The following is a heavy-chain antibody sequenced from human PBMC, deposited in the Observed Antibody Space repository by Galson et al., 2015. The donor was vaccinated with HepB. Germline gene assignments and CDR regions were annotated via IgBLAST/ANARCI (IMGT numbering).Heavy chain of an antibody. CDR3: ARDRLHSLDY. J-gene: IGHJ4*02. V-gene: IGHV1-18*04. CDR2: ISINSGNT. CDR1: GYSFTSNG. Sequence: SVKVSCKASGYSFTSNGISWVRQAPGQGLEWLGWISINSGNTNYAQRLQGRVTLTRDTSTNTAYMELRRLRSDDAAVYYCARDRLHSLDYWGLGTLVTVSS.